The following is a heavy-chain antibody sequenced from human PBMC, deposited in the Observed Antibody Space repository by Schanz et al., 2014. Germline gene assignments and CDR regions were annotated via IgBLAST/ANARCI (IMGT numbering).Heavy chain of an antibody. J-gene: IGHJ4*02. D-gene: IGHD3-3*01. V-gene: IGHV3-53*01. CDR2: IYSSGST. Sequence: DVQLVDSGGGLVQPGGSLRLSCAASGFTVSNSYIHWVRQAPGKGLEWVSTIYSSGSTYYADSVRGRFTISRDNSKNTLYLLMNSLRAEDTAVYYCARGVRIDYWGQGTLVTVSS. CDR3: ARGVRIDY. CDR1: GFTVSNSY.